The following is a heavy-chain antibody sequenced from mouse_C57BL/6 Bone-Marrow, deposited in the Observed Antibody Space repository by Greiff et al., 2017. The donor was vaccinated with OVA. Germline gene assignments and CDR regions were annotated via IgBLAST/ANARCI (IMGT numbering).Heavy chain of an antibody. V-gene: IGHV1-82*01. D-gene: IGHD2-3*01. Sequence: VQLQESGPELVKPGASVKISCKASGYAFSSSWMNWVKQRPGTGLEWIGRIYPGDGDNNYNGKFKGQATLTADKSSRTAYMQLSRRTSEDSAVYFCARHEDGYYASYFDYWGQGTTLTVSS. CDR1: GYAFSSSW. J-gene: IGHJ2*01. CDR2: IYPGDGDN. CDR3: ARHEDGYYASYFDY.